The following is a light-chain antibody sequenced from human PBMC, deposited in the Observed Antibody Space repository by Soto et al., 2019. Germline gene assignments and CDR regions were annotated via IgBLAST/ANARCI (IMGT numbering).Light chain of an antibody. CDR2: GAS. CDR3: QQYNNWPPIT. J-gene: IGKJ5*01. Sequence: EIVMTQSPAILSVSPGERATLSCRASQSVSTNLAWFQQKPGQTPRLLFNGASTRATGIPARFTGSGSGTEFILTISSLQSEDFAVYYCQQYNNWPPITFGQGTRLEN. V-gene: IGKV3-15*01. CDR1: QSVSTN.